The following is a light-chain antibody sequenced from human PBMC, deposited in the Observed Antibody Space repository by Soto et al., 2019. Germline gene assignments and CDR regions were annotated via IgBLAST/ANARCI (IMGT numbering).Light chain of an antibody. CDR2: EFS. V-gene: IGLV2-14*01. Sequence: QSVLTQPASVSGSPGQSITISCTGTSSDVGTYNHVSWYQQHPGKAPQLIIYEFSNRPSGLSNRFSASKSGNTASLTISGLQAEDEADYYCCSYTTSSTLVFGTGTKGTVL. CDR1: SSDVGTYNH. J-gene: IGLJ1*01. CDR3: CSYTTSSTLV.